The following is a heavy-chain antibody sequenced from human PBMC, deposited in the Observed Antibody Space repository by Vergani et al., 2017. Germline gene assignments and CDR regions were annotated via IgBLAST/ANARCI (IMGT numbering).Heavy chain of an antibody. CDR2: IYYSGST. J-gene: IGHJ5*02. V-gene: IGHV4-59*01. CDR3: ARISGYAKAGWFDP. CDR1: GGSISSYY. D-gene: IGHD5-12*01. Sequence: QVQLQESGPGLVKPSETLSLTCTVSGGSISSYYWSWIRQPPGKGLEWIGYIYYSGSTNYNPSLKSRVTISVDTSKNQFSLKLSSVTAADTAVYYCARISGYAKAGWFDPWGQGTLVTVSS.